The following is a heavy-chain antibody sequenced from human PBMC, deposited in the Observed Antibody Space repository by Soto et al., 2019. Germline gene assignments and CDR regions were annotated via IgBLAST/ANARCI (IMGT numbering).Heavy chain of an antibody. CDR3: ARKTPLAAPAAFRRMHV. J-gene: IGHJ6*02. CDR1: GFTFSNYA. V-gene: IGHV3-30-3*01. Sequence: GGSLRLSCAASGFTFSNYAMYWVRQAPGKGLEWVALISYDGSNQYYADSVKGRFTISRDNSKNTLYLQMTSLRADDTAVYYCARKTPLAAPAAFRRMHVWAQGNT. CDR2: ISYDGSNQ. D-gene: IGHD6-13*01.